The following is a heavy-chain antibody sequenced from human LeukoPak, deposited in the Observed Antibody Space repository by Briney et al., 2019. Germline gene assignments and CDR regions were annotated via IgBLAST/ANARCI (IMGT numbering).Heavy chain of an antibody. CDR2: IYHSGST. D-gene: IGHD3-9*01. CDR3: AREAISEAHYYYGMDV. V-gene: IGHV4-30-2*01. Sequence: SQTLSLTCTVSGGSISSGGYFWSWIRQPPGKGLEWIGYIYHSGSTYYNPSLKSRVTISVDTSKNQFSLKLSSVTAADTAVYYCAREAISEAHYYYGMDVWGQGTTVTVSS. J-gene: IGHJ6*02. CDR1: GGSISSGGYF.